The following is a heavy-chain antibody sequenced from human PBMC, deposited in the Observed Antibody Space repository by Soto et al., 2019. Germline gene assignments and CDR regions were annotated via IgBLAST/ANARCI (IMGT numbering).Heavy chain of an antibody. J-gene: IGHJ4*02. CDR3: ARDLYSSSWYYFDY. D-gene: IGHD6-13*01. V-gene: IGHV3-33*01. CDR2: MWYDGSNK. CDR1: GFTFSSYG. Sequence: QVQLVESGGGVVQPGRSLRLSCAASGFTFSSYGMHWVRQAPGKGLEWVAVMWYDGSNKYYADSVKGRFTISRDNSKNTLYLQMNSLRAEDTAVYYCARDLYSSSWYYFDYWGQGTLVTVSS.